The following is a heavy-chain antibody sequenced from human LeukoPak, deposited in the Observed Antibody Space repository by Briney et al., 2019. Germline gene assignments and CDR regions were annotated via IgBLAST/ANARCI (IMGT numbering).Heavy chain of an antibody. D-gene: IGHD3-10*01. J-gene: IGHJ6*02. CDR3: ARVKFGVRGLDV. CDR2: ISGGGEWI. CDR1: TFTFSTYS. Sequence: GGSLRLSCAASTFTFSTYSMTWVRQAPVKGLEWVSSISGGGEWIFYADSVQGRFTMSRDNAKNSLYLQMDSLRAEDTAVYYCARVKFGVRGLDVWGQGTTVTVSS. V-gene: IGHV3-21*06.